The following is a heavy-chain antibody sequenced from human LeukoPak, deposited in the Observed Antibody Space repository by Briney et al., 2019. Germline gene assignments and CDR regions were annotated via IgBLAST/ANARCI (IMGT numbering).Heavy chain of an antibody. J-gene: IGHJ4*02. CDR1: GLTFRAYN. D-gene: IGHD3-3*01. Sequence: GGSLRLSCIASGLTFRAYNMAWVRQAPGKGLEWLTTAPSDGSDTEHTDSVRGRFTISRDNTKNSIYLEMNSLSAKDTAVYFYVTECCYRFDYWGQGVLVTVSS. CDR2: APSDGSDT. CDR3: VTECCYRFDY. V-gene: IGHV3-21*01.